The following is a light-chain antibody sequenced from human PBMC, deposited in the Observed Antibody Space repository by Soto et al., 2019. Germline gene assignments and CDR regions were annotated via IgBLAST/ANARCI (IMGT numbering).Light chain of an antibody. J-gene: IGKJ1*01. CDR3: QQSYSTLVG. CDR1: QSISSY. V-gene: IGKV1-39*01. Sequence: DIQMTQSPSSLSASVGDRVTITCRASQSISSYLNWYQQKPGKAPKLLIYAASSLQSGLPSRFSGSGSGPDFTLTISSVQPEDSATYNCQQSYSTLVGFGQGTKVEIK. CDR2: AAS.